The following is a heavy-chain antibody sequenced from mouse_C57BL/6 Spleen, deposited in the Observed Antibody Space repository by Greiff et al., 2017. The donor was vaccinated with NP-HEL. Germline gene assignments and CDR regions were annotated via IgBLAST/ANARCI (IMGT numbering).Heavy chain of an antibody. CDR3: ASHYYGSSYGFAY. D-gene: IGHD1-1*01. J-gene: IGHJ3*01. Sequence: EVKLMESGGGLVQPGGSLKLSCAASGFTFSDYYMYWVRQTPEKRLEWVAYISNGGGSTYYPDTVKGRFTISRDNAKNTLYLQMSRLKSEDTAMYYCASHYYGSSYGFAYWGQGTLVTVSA. V-gene: IGHV5-12*01. CDR2: ISNGGGST. CDR1: GFTFSDYY.